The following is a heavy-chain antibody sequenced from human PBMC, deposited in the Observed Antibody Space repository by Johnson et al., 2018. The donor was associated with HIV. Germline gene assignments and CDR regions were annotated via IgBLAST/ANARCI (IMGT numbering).Heavy chain of an antibody. J-gene: IGHJ3*02. V-gene: IGHV3-66*03. Sequence: VQLVESGGGLIQPGGSLRPSCAASGFTVSINYMSWVRQAPGKGLEWVSAVYSGGRTHYADSVKGRFTISRDNSKNTLYLQMNSRRAEDTAVYYCARVNHAFDIWGQGTMVTVSS. CDR2: VYSGGRT. CDR3: ARVNHAFDI. CDR1: GFTVSINY.